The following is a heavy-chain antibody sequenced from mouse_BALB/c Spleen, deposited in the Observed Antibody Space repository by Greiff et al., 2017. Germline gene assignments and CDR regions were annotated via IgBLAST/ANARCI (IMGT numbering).Heavy chain of an antibody. CDR3: ARDQGITTGWFAY. CDR1: GFTFSSYG. CDR2: INSNGGST. J-gene: IGHJ3*01. V-gene: IGHV5-6-3*01. Sequence: EVKLVESGGGLVQPGGSLKLSCAASGFTFSSYGMSWVRQTPDKRLELVATINSNGGSTYYPDSVKGRFTISRDNAKNTLYLQMSSLKSEDTAMYYCARDQGITTGWFAYWGQGTLVTVSA. D-gene: IGHD2-4*01.